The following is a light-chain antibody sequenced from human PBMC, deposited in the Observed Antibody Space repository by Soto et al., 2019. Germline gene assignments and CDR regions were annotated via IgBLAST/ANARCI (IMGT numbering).Light chain of an antibody. V-gene: IGLV2-11*01. Sequence: SVLTQPRSVSGSPGQSVTISCTGTSSDVGGYNYVSWYQHHPGKAPKLMIYDVDKRPSGVPGRFSGSKSGNTASLTISGLQAEDEADYYCSSYTSSSTVVFGGGTKSPS. CDR2: DVD. J-gene: IGLJ2*01. CDR1: SSDVGGYNY. CDR3: SSYTSSSTVV.